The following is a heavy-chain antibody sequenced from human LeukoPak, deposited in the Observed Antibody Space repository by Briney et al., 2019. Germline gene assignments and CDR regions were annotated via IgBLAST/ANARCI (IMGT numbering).Heavy chain of an antibody. CDR1: GGSISSYY. D-gene: IGHD3-16*01. J-gene: IGHJ6*03. CDR3: AGVSGSAYYYYMDV. CDR2: IYYSGST. Sequence: SETLSLTCTVSGGSISSYYWSWIRQPPGKGLEWIGYIYYSGSTNYNPSLKSRVTISVDTSKNQFSLKLSSVTAADTAVYYCAGVSGSAYYYYMDVWGKGTTVTISS. V-gene: IGHV4-59*01.